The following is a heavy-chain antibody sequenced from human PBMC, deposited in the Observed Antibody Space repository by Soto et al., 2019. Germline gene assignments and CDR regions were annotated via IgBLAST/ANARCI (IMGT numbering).Heavy chain of an antibody. J-gene: IGHJ5*02. D-gene: IGHD2-2*02. Sequence: QVQLVESGGGVVQPGRSLRLSCAASGFTFSSYAMHWVRQAPGKGLEWVAVISYDGSNKYYADSVKGRFTISRDNSKNTLDVRRNSLRAVDTAVYYCARAVPAAIGGDINPWGQGTLVTVSS. V-gene: IGHV3-30-3*01. CDR1: GFTFSSYA. CDR2: ISYDGSNK. CDR3: ARAVPAAIGGDINP.